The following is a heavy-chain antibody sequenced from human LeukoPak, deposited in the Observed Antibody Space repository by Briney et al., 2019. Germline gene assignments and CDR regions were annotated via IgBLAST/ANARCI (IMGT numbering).Heavy chain of an antibody. CDR2: INSGGTPI. D-gene: IGHD3-10*01. V-gene: IGHV3-48*03. CDR1: GFIFSNYE. CDR3: AKSRGSGSNMARGVNFDY. J-gene: IGHJ4*02. Sequence: PGGSLRLSCAASGFIFSNYEMNWVRQAPGKGLEWISYINSGGTPIYYADSVKGRFTMSRDNAKNSLYLQMNTLRAEDTAVYYCAKSRGSGSNMARGVNFDYWGQGTLVTVSS.